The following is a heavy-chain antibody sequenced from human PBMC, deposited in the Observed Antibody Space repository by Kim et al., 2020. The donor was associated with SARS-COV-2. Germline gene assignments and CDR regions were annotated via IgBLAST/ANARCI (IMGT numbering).Heavy chain of an antibody. Sequence: GGSLRLSCVASEFSLSSFWMQWVRQVPGKGLVWVSRISSDGSNIRYADSVKGRFTISRDNAKNTLSLQMNSLRVDDTAVYYCARLKGAAYGMDVWGQGTTVTVSS. CDR3: ARLKGAAYGMDV. V-gene: IGHV3-74*01. CDR2: ISSDGSNI. J-gene: IGHJ6*02. CDR1: EFSLSSFW.